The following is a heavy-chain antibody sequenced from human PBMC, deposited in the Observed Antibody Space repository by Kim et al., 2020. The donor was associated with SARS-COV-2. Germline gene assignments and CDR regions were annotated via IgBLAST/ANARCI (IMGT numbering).Heavy chain of an antibody. CDR3: ARVSLRYFDWLSTKWVDGMDV. Sequence: SETLSLTCAVYGGSFSGYYWSWIRQPPGKGLEWIGEINHSGSTNYNPSLKSRVTISVDTSKNQFSLKLSSVTAADTAVYYCARVSLRYFDWLSTKWVDGMDVWGQGTTVTVSS. D-gene: IGHD3-9*01. CDR2: INHSGST. CDR1: GGSFSGYY. J-gene: IGHJ6*02. V-gene: IGHV4-34*01.